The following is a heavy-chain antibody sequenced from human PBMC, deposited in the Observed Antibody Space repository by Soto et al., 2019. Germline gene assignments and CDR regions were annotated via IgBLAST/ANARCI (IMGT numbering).Heavy chain of an antibody. V-gene: IGHV4-34*01. CDR1: GGSFSGYF. CDR2: INHSGST. Sequence: SETLSLTCAVYGGSFSGYFWSWIRQPPGKGLEWIGEINHSGSTNYNPSLKSRVTISVDTSKNQFSLKLTSVTAADTAVYYCARLGLARYYGMDVWGQGTTVTVSS. J-gene: IGHJ6*02. D-gene: IGHD5-12*01. CDR3: ARLGLARYYGMDV.